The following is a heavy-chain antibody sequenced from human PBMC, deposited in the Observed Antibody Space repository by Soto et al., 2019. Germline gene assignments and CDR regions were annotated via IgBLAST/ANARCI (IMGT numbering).Heavy chain of an antibody. V-gene: IGHV3-15*07. D-gene: IGHD6-19*01. CDR3: ADIAVSHTGDY. J-gene: IGHJ4*02. Sequence: EVQLVESGGGLVKPGGSLRLSCAASGFTFTNAWMNWVRQAPGKGLEWVGRIKRKIDGETTDYAAPVKGRFTISRDDSKNTLYLQMNSLQTEDTGVYYCADIAVSHTGDYWCQGPLVTVSS. CDR1: GFTFTNAW. CDR2: IKRKIDGETT.